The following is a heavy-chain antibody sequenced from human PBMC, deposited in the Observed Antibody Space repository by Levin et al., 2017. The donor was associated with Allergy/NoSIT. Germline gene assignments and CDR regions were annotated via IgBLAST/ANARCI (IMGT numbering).Heavy chain of an antibody. J-gene: IGHJ4*02. CDR3: ATNKVLYPMTHYKY. CDR2: ISSSSSYM. CDR1: GFTFSSYS. D-gene: IGHD4/OR15-4a*01. Sequence: GGSLRLSFAASGFTFSSYSMTWVRQAPGKGLEWVSSISSSSSYMHYADSVKGRFTISRDNAKNSLYLQMNSLRAEDTAVYYCATNKVLYPMTHYKYWGQGTLVTVSS. V-gene: IGHV3-21*01.